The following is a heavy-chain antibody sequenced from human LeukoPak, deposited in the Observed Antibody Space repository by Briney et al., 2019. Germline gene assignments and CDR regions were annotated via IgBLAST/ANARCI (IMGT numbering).Heavy chain of an antibody. CDR1: GYTFTGYY. D-gene: IGHD4-17*01. CDR2: INPNSGGT. Sequence: ASVKVSCKASGYTFTGYYMHWVRHAPGQGLEWMGWINPNSGGTNYAQKFQGRVTMTRDTSISTAYMELSRLRSDDTAVYYCARLTRLGYGDYVEYFQHWGQGTLVTVSS. CDR3: ARLTRLGYGDYVEYFQH. J-gene: IGHJ1*01. V-gene: IGHV1-2*02.